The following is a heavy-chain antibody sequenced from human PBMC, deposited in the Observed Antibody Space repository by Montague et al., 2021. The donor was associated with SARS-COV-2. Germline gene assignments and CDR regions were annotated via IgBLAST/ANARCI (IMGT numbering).Heavy chain of an antibody. CDR1: GGSISSSSYY. Sequence: SETLSLTYTVSGGSISSSSYYWGWIRQPPGKGLEWIGSIYYSGSTYYNPSLKSRVTISVDTSKIQFSLKLSSVTAADTAVYYCARGPLVGGYDPDGMDVWGQGTTVTVSS. D-gene: IGHD5-12*01. J-gene: IGHJ6*02. CDR3: ARGPLVGGYDPDGMDV. CDR2: IYYSGST. V-gene: IGHV4-39*07.